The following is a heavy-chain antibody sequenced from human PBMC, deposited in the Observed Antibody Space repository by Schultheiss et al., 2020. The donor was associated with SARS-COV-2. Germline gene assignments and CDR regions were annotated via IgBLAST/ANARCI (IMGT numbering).Heavy chain of an antibody. Sequence: SQTLSLTCAISGDSVSSNSAAWNWIRQSPSRGLEWLGRTYYRSKWYNDYAVSVKSRITINPDTSKNQFSLQLNSVTPEDTAVYYCARAPPSNYYDSSDGNGWFDPWGQGTLVTVSS. D-gene: IGHD3-22*01. J-gene: IGHJ5*02. CDR2: TYYRSKWYN. V-gene: IGHV6-1*01. CDR3: ARAPPSNYYDSSDGNGWFDP. CDR1: GDSVSSNSAA.